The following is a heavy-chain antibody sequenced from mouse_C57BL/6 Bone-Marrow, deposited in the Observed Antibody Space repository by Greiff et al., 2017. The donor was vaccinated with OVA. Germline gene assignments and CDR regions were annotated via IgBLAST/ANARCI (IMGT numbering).Heavy chain of an antibody. V-gene: IGHV5-4*01. CDR1: GFTFSSYA. CDR3: ARDDWDWYFDV. CDR2: ISDGGSYT. J-gene: IGHJ1*03. Sequence: VQGVESGGGLVKPGGSLKLSCAASGFTFSSYAMSWVRQTPEKRLEWVATISDGGSYTYYPDNVKGRFTISRDNAKNNLYLQMSHLKSEDTAMYYCARDDWDWYFDVWGTGTTVTVSS. D-gene: IGHD4-1*01.